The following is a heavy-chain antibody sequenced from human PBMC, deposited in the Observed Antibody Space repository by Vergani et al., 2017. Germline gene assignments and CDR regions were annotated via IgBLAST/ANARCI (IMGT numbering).Heavy chain of an antibody. CDR3: ARAAAATYEGRYYYYYGMDV. D-gene: IGHD6-13*01. CDR2: IIPIFGTA. CDR1: GGTFSSYA. Sequence: QVQLVQSGAEVKKPGSSVKVSCKASGGTFSSYAISWVRQAPGQGLEWMGGIIPIFGTANYAQKFQGRVTITADESTSTAYMELSSLRSEDTAVYYCARAAAATYEGRYYYYYGMDVWGQGTTVTVSS. J-gene: IGHJ6*02. V-gene: IGHV1-69*01.